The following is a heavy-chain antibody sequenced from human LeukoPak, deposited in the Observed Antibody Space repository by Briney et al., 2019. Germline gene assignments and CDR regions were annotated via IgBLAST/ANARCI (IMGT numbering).Heavy chain of an antibody. Sequence: GGSLRLSCAASGFTFSSYAMSWVRQAPGKGLEWVSVIYSGGSTYYADSVKGRFTISRDNSKNTLYLQMNSLRAEDTAVYYCAKLDIAAAGTFDPWGQGTLVTVSS. J-gene: IGHJ5*02. CDR2: IYSGGST. CDR3: AKLDIAAAGTFDP. CDR1: GFTFSSYA. D-gene: IGHD6-13*01. V-gene: IGHV3-23*03.